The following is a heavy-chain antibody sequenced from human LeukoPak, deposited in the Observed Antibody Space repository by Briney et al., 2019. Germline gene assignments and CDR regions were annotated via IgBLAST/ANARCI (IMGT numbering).Heavy chain of an antibody. D-gene: IGHD3-3*01. CDR1: GGSFSDYY. V-gene: IGHV4-34*01. Sequence: SETLSLTCAVYGGSFSDYYWSWFRQPPGKGLEWIGEINHSGSTNYNPSLKSRVTISVDTSKSQFSLKLSSVTAADTALYYCAREEISDDFWSDYPPVGYMDVWGKGTPVTVSS. CDR3: AREEISDDFWSDYPPVGYMDV. CDR2: INHSGST. J-gene: IGHJ6*03.